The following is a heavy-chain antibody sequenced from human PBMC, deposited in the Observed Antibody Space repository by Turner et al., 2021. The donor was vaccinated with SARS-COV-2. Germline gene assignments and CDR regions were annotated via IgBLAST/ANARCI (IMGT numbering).Heavy chain of an antibody. D-gene: IGHD3-22*01. J-gene: IGHJ6*02. V-gene: IGHV3-49*05. CDR1: GFTFGDYT. CDR3: TRDLDYYDSSGYYPTRMDV. CDR2: IRSKAYGGTT. Sequence: EVQLVESGGGSVKPGRSLRLSCTASGFTFGDYTMSWFRQAPGKGLEWVGFIRSKAYGGTTEYAASVKGRFTISRDDSKSIAYLQMNSLKTEDTAVYYCTRDLDYYDSSGYYPTRMDVWGQGTTVTVSS.